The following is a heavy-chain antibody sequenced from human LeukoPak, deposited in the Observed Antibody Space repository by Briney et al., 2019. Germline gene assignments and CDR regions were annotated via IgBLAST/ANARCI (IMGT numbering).Heavy chain of an antibody. J-gene: IGHJ4*02. CDR3: ARSLDSAVAGEVPNFVY. CDR1: GYSFTTYG. V-gene: IGHV1-18*01. D-gene: IGHD6-19*01. Sequence: ASVRVSSTASGYSFTTYGISWVRQAPGQGLEWVGWISGYNGNTKYAPRFQGRVAMTTDTSTNTAYMELWSLRSDDTAVYFCARSLDSAVAGEVPNFVYWGQGTLVTVSS. CDR2: ISGYNGNT.